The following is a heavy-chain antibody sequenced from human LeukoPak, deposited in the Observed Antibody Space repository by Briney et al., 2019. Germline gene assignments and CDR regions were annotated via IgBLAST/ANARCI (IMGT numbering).Heavy chain of an antibody. CDR1: SDSISSYY. CDR2: IYFSGYT. D-gene: IGHD3-22*01. V-gene: IGHV4-59*13. Sequence: SETLSLTCIVSSDSISSYYWSWIRQPPGKGLEWIGYIYFSGYTNYNPSLRSRVTISVDTPKNQISLKVRSVTSADTAVYYCARGHNFSGYYFYWGQGSLVTVSS. J-gene: IGHJ4*02. CDR3: ARGHNFSGYYFY.